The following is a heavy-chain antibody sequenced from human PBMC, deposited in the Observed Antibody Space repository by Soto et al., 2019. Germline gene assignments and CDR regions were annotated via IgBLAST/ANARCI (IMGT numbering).Heavy chain of an antibody. CDR3: ASWTTLTTERFAAFDI. V-gene: IGHV4-59*01. Sequence: SENLSLTCTVSGGSISSDYWSWIRQPPGKGLEWIGYIYYSGSTNYNPSLKSRVTISVDTSKNQFSLKLSSVTAADTAVYYCASWTTLTTERFAAFDIWGQGTMVTVSS. CDR2: IYYSGST. D-gene: IGHD4-17*01. J-gene: IGHJ3*02. CDR1: GGSISSDY.